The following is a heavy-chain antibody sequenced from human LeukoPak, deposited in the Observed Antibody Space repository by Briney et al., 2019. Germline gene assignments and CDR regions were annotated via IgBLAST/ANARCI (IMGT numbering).Heavy chain of an antibody. Sequence: GGSLRLSCAASGFTFTSYAMSWVRQAPGKGLEWVSAITGTGGSTYYAASVKGRFTVSRDNSKNTLYLQMSSLRAEDTAMYYCAKVRDTRDWYKDAFDIWGQGTRVTVSS. D-gene: IGHD6-19*01. CDR3: AKVRDTRDWYKDAFDI. J-gene: IGHJ3*02. V-gene: IGHV3-23*01. CDR1: GFTFTSYA. CDR2: ITGTGGST.